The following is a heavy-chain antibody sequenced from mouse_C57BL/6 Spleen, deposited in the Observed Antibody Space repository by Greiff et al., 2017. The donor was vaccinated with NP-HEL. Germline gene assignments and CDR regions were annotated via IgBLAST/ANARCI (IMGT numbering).Heavy chain of an antibody. D-gene: IGHD4-1*01. J-gene: IGHJ1*03. CDR1: GFTFSSYA. CDR2: ISDGGSYT. Sequence: EVMLVESGGGLVKPGGSLKLSCAASGFTFSSYAMSWVRQTPEKRLEWVATISDGGSYTYYPDNVKGRFTISRDNAKNNLYLQMSHLKSEDTAMYYCARDPGSNWENWYFDVWGTGTTVTVSS. V-gene: IGHV5-4*01. CDR3: ARDPGSNWENWYFDV.